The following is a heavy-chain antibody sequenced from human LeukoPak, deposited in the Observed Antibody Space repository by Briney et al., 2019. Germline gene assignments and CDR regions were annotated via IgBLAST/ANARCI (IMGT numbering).Heavy chain of an antibody. D-gene: IGHD6-13*01. Sequence: SETLSLTCTASGGSISSYYCSWVRQPAGKGLEWVGRIYASGNTNYNPSLKGRVTMTVDTSKNQFSLNLSSMTAADTAVYYCARGRGSSWYYFDSWGQGTLVTVSS. CDR1: GGSISSYY. CDR3: ARGRGSSWYYFDS. V-gene: IGHV4-4*07. J-gene: IGHJ4*02. CDR2: IYASGNT.